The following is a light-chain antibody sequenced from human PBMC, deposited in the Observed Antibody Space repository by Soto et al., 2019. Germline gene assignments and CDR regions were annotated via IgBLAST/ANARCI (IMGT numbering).Light chain of an antibody. Sequence: DIQMTQSPSSLSASLGDRVTITCQASQDINNYLNWFQQKPGKAPKFLIYDASNLETGVPSRFSGSGSGTDFTFTISSLQPEDIGTYYCQQYDSLPITVGQGTRLEIK. CDR3: QQYDSLPIT. V-gene: IGKV1-33*01. CDR2: DAS. J-gene: IGKJ5*01. CDR1: QDINNY.